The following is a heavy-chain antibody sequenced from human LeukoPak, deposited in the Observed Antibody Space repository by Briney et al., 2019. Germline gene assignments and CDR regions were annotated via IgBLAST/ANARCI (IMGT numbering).Heavy chain of an antibody. V-gene: IGHV3-74*01. CDR2: ISGDGSTI. CDR3: TRSVDY. J-gene: IGHJ4*02. CDR1: GFTFSSNW. Sequence: GGALRLSCAASGFTFSSNWMHWVRPGPGKGLVWVSRISGDGSTIDYADSVRARFTISRDNAKNTVYLQMNSLRAEDTAAYYCTRSVDYWGQGTLVTVSS.